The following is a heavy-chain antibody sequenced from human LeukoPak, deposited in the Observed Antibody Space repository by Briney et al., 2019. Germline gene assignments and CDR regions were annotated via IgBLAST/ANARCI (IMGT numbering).Heavy chain of an antibody. CDR3: ARVLAAAGLRELDY. J-gene: IGHJ4*02. CDR1: GGTFSSYA. Sequence: ASVKVSCKASGGTFSSYAISWVRQAPGQGLEWMGWISAYNGNTNYAQKLQGRVTMTTDTSTSTAYMELRSLRSDDTAVYYCARVLAAAGLRELDYWGQGTLVTVSS. V-gene: IGHV1-18*01. CDR2: ISAYNGNT. D-gene: IGHD6-13*01.